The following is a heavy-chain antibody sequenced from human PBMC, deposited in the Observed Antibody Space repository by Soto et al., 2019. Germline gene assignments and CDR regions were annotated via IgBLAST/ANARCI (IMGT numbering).Heavy chain of an antibody. D-gene: IGHD2-8*01. Sequence: ASVQVSCQASGYTFTSYGIIWVRQAPGQGLEWLGWISAYNGNTKYSQKFQGRVTITRDTSASTAYTELSSLRSEDTAVYYCARAGYCTNGVCYRNWFDPWGQGTLVTVSS. CDR3: ARAGYCTNGVCYRNWFDP. CDR1: GYTFTSYG. CDR2: ISAYNGNT. J-gene: IGHJ5*02. V-gene: IGHV1-18*04.